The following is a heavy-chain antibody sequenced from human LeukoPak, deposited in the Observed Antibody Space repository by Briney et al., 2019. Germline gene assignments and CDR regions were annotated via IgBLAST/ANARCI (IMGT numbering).Heavy chain of an antibody. J-gene: IGHJ4*02. CDR2: IYYSGST. D-gene: IGHD3-9*01. V-gene: IGHV4-39*01. CDR1: GGPISRSSYY. CDR3: PKRAYEILTGYLFFDY. Sequence: SETLSLTCTVSGGPISRSSYYGGWIRQPPGKGLEWIGSIYYSGSTYYNPSLKSRVTISVDTSKNQFFLKLSSVTAADTVVYYWPKRAYEILTGYLFFDYWGQGTLVTVSS.